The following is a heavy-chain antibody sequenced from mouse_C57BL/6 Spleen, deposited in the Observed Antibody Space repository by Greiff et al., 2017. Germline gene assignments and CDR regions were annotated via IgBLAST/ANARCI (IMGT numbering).Heavy chain of an antibody. CDR1: GYTFTSYW. J-gene: IGHJ3*01. CDR2: IHTNSGST. Sequence: QVQLKQPGAELVKPGASLKLSCKASGYTFTSYWMHWVKQRPGQGHEWIGMIHTNSGSTNYNEKFNSKATLTVDKSSSTAYMQLVSLTSEGSAVYYCARALRWFAYWGQGTLVTVSA. V-gene: IGHV1-64*01. CDR3: ARALRWFAY.